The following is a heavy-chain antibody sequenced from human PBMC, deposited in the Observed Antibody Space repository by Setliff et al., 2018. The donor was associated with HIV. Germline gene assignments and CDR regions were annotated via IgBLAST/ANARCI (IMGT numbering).Heavy chain of an antibody. D-gene: IGHD3-3*01. CDR1: GFMFGSYG. J-gene: IGHJ4*02. V-gene: IGHV3-30*04. CDR3: VGGHYDLWSGYVNYYLDL. Sequence: PGGSLRLSCAASGFMFGSYGMHWVRQAPVKGLEWMALISNDGSHKYYAEAVKGRFTISRDNSKNTLYLRMDSLRPEDTALYYWVGGHYDLWSGYVNYYLDLWGQGTLVTVSA. CDR2: ISNDGSHK.